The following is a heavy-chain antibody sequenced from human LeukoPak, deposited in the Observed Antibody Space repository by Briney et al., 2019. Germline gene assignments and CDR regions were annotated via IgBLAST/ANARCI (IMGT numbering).Heavy chain of an antibody. CDR3: ASLSGNGRYYYDSSGYPHVAFDI. CDR1: GGTFSSYA. CDR2: IIPMFGTA. Sequence: SVKVSCKASGGTFSSYAISWVRQAPGQGLEWMGGIIPMFGTANFAQKFQGRVTITADESTSTAYMELSSLRSEDTAVYYCASLSGNGRYYYDSSGYPHVAFDIWGQGTMVTVSS. D-gene: IGHD3-22*01. J-gene: IGHJ3*02. V-gene: IGHV1-69*13.